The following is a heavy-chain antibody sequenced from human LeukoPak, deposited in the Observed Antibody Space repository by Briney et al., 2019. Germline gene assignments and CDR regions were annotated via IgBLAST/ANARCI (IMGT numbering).Heavy chain of an antibody. CDR1: GFTFSSYA. CDR3: AKSADYYGSGSYDY. V-gene: IGHV3-23*01. J-gene: IGHJ4*02. D-gene: IGHD3-10*01. Sequence: GGSLRLSCAASGFTFSSYAMSWVRQAPGKGLEWVSSISGSGGSTYYADSVKGRFTISRDNSNNTLYLQMNSLRAEDTAVYYCAKSADYYGSGSYDYWGQGTLVTVSS. CDR2: ISGSGGST.